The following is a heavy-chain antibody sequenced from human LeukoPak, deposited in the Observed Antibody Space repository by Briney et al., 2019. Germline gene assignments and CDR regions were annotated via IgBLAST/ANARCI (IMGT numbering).Heavy chain of an antibody. J-gene: IGHJ4*02. D-gene: IGHD3-22*01. Sequence: GASVKVSCKASGGTFSSYAISWVRQAPGQGLEWMGWISAYNGNTNYAQKLQGRVTMTTDTSTSTAYMELRSLRSDDTAVYYCASAYYYDSSGPPSYWGQGTLVTVSS. CDR1: GGTFSSYA. CDR2: ISAYNGNT. CDR3: ASAYYYDSSGPPSY. V-gene: IGHV1-18*01.